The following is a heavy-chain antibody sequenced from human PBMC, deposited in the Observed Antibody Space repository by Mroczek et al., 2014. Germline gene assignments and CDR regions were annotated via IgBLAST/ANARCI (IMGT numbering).Heavy chain of an antibody. V-gene: IGHV4-39*01. Sequence: QVQLQHGPRTGEAFGDPVPHLHCLCGSISSSSYYWGWIRQPPREGAGVDWEYLLYGSTYYNPSLKSRVTISVDTSKNQFSLKLSSVTAADTAVYYCARGYYDFDEPHTFDIWGQGTMVTVSS. CDR2: LLYGST. CDR1: GSISSSSYY. CDR3: ARGYYDFDEPHTFDI. J-gene: IGHJ3*02. D-gene: IGHD3-3*01.